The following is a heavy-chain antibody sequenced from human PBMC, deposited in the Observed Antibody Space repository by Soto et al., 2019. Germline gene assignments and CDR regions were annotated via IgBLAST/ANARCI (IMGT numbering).Heavy chain of an antibody. Sequence: EVQLVESGGGLVKPGGSLRLSCVGSAFIFSDHSMNWVRQAPGKGLEWVTSIGDPGTFIYYADSVKGRFTISRDNAKNSLFLQMDSLRPEDTAVYYCARDQRYLRQGYSDYWGQGTLVTVSS. CDR3: ARDQRYLRQGYSDY. CDR1: AFIFSDHS. CDR2: IGDPGTFI. V-gene: IGHV3-21*01. J-gene: IGHJ4*02. D-gene: IGHD4-4*01.